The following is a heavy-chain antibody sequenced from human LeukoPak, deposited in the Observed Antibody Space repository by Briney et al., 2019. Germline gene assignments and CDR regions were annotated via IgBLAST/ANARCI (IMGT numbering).Heavy chain of an antibody. D-gene: IGHD3-10*01. Sequence: GESLKISCQASGYSFTSSWIGWARQMPGKGLEWMAIINPGDSDTRYSPSFQGQVTISAYKSISTVYLQWGSLKASDTAMYYCARQPGAGWFDPWGQGTLVTVPS. V-gene: IGHV5-51*01. J-gene: IGHJ5*02. CDR1: GYSFTSSW. CDR3: ARQPGAGWFDP. CDR2: INPGDSDT.